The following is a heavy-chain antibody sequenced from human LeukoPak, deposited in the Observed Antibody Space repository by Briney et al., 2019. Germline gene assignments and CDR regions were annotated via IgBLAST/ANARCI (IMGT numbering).Heavy chain of an antibody. CDR1: GFTFSSYW. V-gene: IGHV3-7*01. CDR2: IKQDGSEK. J-gene: IGHJ6*02. D-gene: IGHD6-19*01. CDR3: ARLKQWLVRDYYYYGMDV. Sequence: GGSLRLSCAASGFTFSSYWMSWVRQAPGKGLEWAANIKQDGSEKYYVDSVKGRFTISRDNTKNSLYLQMNSLRAEDTAVYYCARLKQWLVRDYYYYGMDVWGQGTTVTVSS.